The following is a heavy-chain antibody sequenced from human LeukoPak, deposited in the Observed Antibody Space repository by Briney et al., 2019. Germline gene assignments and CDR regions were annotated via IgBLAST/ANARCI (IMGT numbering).Heavy chain of an antibody. CDR2: ISYDGNNK. V-gene: IGHV3-30-3*01. CDR3: ARDPLDRSGWSSICDY. Sequence: PGGSLRLSCAASGFTFSSYAMHWVRQAPGKRLEGVAVISYDGNNKYYADSVKGRFTISRDNSKNTLDLQMNSLRAEDTAVYYCARDPLDRSGWSSICDYWGQGTLVTVSS. J-gene: IGHJ4*02. D-gene: IGHD6-19*01. CDR1: GFTFSSYA.